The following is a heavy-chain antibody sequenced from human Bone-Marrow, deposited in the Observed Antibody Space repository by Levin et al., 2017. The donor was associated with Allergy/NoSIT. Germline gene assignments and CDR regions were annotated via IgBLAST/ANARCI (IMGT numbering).Heavy chain of an antibody. CDR1: GGSFSGYY. CDR2: INHSGST. Sequence: SETLSLTCAVYGGSFSGYYWSWIRQPPGKGLEWIGEINHSGSTNYNPSLKSRVTISVDTSKNQFSLKLSSVTAADTAVYYCARGYRERATNYDSITMFKVWMGGFDYWGQGTLVTVSS. V-gene: IGHV4-34*01. CDR3: ARGYRERATNYDSITMFKVWMGGFDY. D-gene: IGHD3-10*02. J-gene: IGHJ4*02.